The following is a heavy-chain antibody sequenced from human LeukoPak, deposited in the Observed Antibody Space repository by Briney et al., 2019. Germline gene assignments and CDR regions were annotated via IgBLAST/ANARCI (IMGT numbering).Heavy chain of an antibody. CDR1: AGSISSSNW. V-gene: IGHV4-4*02. Sequence: TSETLSLTCTVSAGSISSSNWWSWVRQPPGKGLEWIGEIYHSGSTNYNPSLKSRVTISVDKSKNQFSLELTSVTAADTAVYYCARRRYDASGYYPSRGRYFDYWGQGTLVTVSS. CDR2: IYHSGST. CDR3: ARRRYDASGYYPSRGRYFDY. D-gene: IGHD3-22*01. J-gene: IGHJ4*02.